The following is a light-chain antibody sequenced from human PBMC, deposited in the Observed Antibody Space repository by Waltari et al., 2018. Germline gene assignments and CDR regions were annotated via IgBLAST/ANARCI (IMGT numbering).Light chain of an antibody. J-gene: IGKJ2*01. V-gene: IGKV1-5*03. CDR1: QGIRNW. Sequence: DVQMTQSPSTMSAFVGDRVTITCRVSQGIRNWLAWYQQKPGRAPTLLIYKASNLHSGVPSRFSGSGSGTDFTLTINSLQPDDFATYYCQQYNNYYTFGQGTKLEIK. CDR2: KAS. CDR3: QQYNNYYT.